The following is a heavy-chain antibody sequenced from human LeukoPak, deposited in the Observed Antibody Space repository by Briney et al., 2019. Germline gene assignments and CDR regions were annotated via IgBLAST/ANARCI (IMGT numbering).Heavy chain of an antibody. J-gene: IGHJ3*02. CDR3: ARDLKATDAFDI. V-gene: IGHV4-4*07. D-gene: IGHD1-26*01. Sequence: SETLSLTCTVSGGPISSYYWSWIWQPAGKGLEWIGRIYTSGSTNYNPSLKSRVTMSVDTSKNQFSLKLSSVTAADTAVYYCARDLKATDAFDIWGQGTMVTVSS. CDR1: GGPISSYY. CDR2: IYTSGST.